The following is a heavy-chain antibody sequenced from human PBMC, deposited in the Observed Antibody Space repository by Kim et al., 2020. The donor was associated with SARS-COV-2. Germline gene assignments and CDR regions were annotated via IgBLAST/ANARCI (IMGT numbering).Heavy chain of an antibody. J-gene: IGHJ4*01. CDR3: AKDRWGYRNIWYYFDY. CDR2: ISYDGSNK. Sequence: GGSLRLSCAASGFTFSSYGMHWVRQAPGKGLEWVAVISYDGSNKYYADSVKGRFTISRDNSKNTLYLQMNSLRAEDTAVYYCAKDRWGYRNIWYYFDYWG. V-gene: IGHV3-30*18. D-gene: IGHD6-13*01. CDR1: GFTFSSYG.